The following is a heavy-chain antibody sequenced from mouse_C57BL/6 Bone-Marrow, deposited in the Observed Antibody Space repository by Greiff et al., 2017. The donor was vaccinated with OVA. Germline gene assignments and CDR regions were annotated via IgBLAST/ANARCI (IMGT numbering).Heavy chain of an antibody. V-gene: IGHV1-81*01. CDR1: GYTFTSYG. Sequence: VQLQQSGAELARPGASVKLSCKASGYTFTSYGISWVKQRTGQGLEWIGEIYPRSGNTYYNEKFKGKATLTADKSSRTAYMELRSLTSEDSAVYFCARSTYYYGSPAWFAYWGQGTLVTVSA. CDR2: IYPRSGNT. D-gene: IGHD1-1*01. J-gene: IGHJ3*01. CDR3: ARSTYYYGSPAWFAY.